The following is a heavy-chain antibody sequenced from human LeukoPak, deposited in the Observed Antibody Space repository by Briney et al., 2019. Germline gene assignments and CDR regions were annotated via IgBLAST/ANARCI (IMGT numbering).Heavy chain of an antibody. V-gene: IGHV3-74*01. CDR1: GFTFSSYW. CDR2: INGDGRNI. CDR3: ARPSGGYSGYYFDY. Sequence: GGSLRLSCVASGFTFSSYWMHWVRQDPRKGLVWVSRINGDGRNINYADSVRGRFTISRDNAKNSLYLQMNSLRAEDTAVYYCARPSGGYSGYYFDYWGQGTLVTVSS. J-gene: IGHJ4*02. D-gene: IGHD5-12*01.